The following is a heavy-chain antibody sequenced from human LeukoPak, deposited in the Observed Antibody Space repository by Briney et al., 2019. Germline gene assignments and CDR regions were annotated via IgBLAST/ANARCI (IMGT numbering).Heavy chain of an antibody. V-gene: IGHV4-4*03. D-gene: IGHD3-22*01. J-gene: IGHJ4*02. Sequence: PETLSLTCAVSGGSISSSHWWSWVRQPPGRGLEWIGEIYHSGSTNYNPSLKSRVTISVDKSKNQFSLKLSSVTAADTAVYYCARDDYDTSGYSKGHDYWGQGTLVTVSS. CDR2: IYHSGST. CDR3: ARDDYDTSGYSKGHDY. CDR1: GGSISSSHW.